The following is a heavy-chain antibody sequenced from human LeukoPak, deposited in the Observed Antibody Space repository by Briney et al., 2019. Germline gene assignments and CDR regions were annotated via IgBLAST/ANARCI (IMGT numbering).Heavy chain of an antibody. CDR3: AISVVGLSYDEHFQH. V-gene: IGHV3-53*01. J-gene: IGHJ1*01. D-gene: IGHD2-15*01. CDR1: GFTVNTNH. Sequence: GGSLRLSCAASGFTVNTNHMHWVRQAPGKGLEWVSTFYNGGSIYYLDSVKGRFTISRDSFKNTLYLQMNSLRVEDTAFYYCAISVVGLSYDEHFQHWGQGTLVTVSS. CDR2: FYNGGSI.